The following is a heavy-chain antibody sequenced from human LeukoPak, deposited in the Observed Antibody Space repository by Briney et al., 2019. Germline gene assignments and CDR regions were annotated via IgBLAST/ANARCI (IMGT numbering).Heavy chain of an antibody. CDR3: ARADGLHSWDY. Sequence: MSSETLSLTCTVSGGSISSYYWSWIRQPPGKGLEWIGYIYYSGSTNYNPSLKSRVTISVDTSKNQFSLKLSSVTAADTAVYYCARADGLHSWDYWGQGNLVTVSS. D-gene: IGHD2/OR15-2a*01. CDR1: GGSISSYY. J-gene: IGHJ4*02. V-gene: IGHV4-59*01. CDR2: IYYSGST.